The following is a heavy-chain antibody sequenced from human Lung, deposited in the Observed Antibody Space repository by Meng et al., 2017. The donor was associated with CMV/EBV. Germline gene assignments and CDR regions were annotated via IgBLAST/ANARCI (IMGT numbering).Heavy chain of an antibody. CDR3: ARDLRWRALDY. Sequence: RRGEWGGGVDQPGGFLGLSGAAFGFTFSSFSMHWVRQAPGKGLEWVSFIRHDGINEYYVDSVKGRFTISRDNSKNTLYLQMNSLRVEDTAVYYCARDLRWRALDYWGQGTLVTVSS. D-gene: IGHD1-26*01. V-gene: IGHV3-30*02. CDR2: IRHDGINE. CDR1: GFTFSSFS. J-gene: IGHJ4*02.